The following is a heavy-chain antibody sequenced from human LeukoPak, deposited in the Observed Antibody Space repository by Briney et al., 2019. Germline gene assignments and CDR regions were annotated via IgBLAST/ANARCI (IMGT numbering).Heavy chain of an antibody. D-gene: IGHD6-13*01. CDR3: VRNRMAGASSWSRPDRRPPDLDY. CDR2: INHSGST. CDR1: GVSFSDYY. V-gene: IGHV4-34*01. J-gene: IGHJ4*02. Sequence: WETLSLTCAVSGVSFSDYYWSWVRQPPGKGLEYIGEINHSGSTNYNPSPKSRGTISVNTSKNQFSLKLNSVTAAHTSVYYCVRNRMAGASSWSRPDRRPPDLDYWGQGTLVTVSS.